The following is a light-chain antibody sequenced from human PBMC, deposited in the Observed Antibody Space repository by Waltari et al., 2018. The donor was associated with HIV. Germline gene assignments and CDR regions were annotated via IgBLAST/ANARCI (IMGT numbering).Light chain of an antibody. V-gene: IGKV3-11*01. J-gene: IGKJ4*01. Sequence: EIVLTQSPATLSLSPGERATLSCRASHSVSSYLGWYQQKPGQAPRLLIYDASNRAPGIPARVSGSGSGTDLTLTISSLGPEDFAVYFCQQRSNWPPGLTFGGGTKVEIK. CDR1: HSVSSY. CDR3: QQRSNWPPGLT. CDR2: DAS.